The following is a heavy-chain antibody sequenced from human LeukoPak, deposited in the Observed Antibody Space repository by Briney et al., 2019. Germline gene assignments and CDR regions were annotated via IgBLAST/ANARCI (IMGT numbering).Heavy chain of an antibody. V-gene: IGHV4-34*01. Sequence: SETLSLTCAVYGRSFSGYYWSWIRQPPGKGLEWIGEINHSGSTNYNPSLKSRVTISVDTSKNQFSLKLSSVTAADTAVYYCATSYGDYAHDYWGQGTLVTVSS. CDR1: GRSFSGYY. D-gene: IGHD4-17*01. J-gene: IGHJ4*02. CDR3: ATSYGDYAHDY. CDR2: INHSGST.